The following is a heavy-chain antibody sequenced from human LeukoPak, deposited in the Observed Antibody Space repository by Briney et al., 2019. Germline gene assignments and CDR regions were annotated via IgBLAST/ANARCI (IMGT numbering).Heavy chain of an antibody. Sequence: PGGSLRLSCAASGFTFSSYAMSWVRQAPGKGLEWVSAISGSGGSTYYADSVKGRFTISRDNSKNTLYLQMNSLRAEDTAVYYCAKLPLSYFDWLLTHVPFDYWGQGTLVTVSS. D-gene: IGHD3-9*01. CDR2: ISGSGGST. CDR1: GFTFSSYA. CDR3: AKLPLSYFDWLLTHVPFDY. V-gene: IGHV3-23*01. J-gene: IGHJ4*02.